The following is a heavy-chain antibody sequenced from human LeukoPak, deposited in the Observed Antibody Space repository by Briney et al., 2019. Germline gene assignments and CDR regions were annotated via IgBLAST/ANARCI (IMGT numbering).Heavy chain of an antibody. J-gene: IGHJ3*02. Sequence: GGSLRLSCAASGFTFSSYAMNWVRQAPGKGLEWVSTISGDGGDTHYADSVRGRFTISRANSKNTLFMQMNSLRAEDTAVYSCAKDPPTVMANAFHIWGQGTMVTVSS. V-gene: IGHV3-23*01. CDR1: GFTFSSYA. CDR2: ISGDGGDT. D-gene: IGHD5-18*01. CDR3: AKDPPTVMANAFHI.